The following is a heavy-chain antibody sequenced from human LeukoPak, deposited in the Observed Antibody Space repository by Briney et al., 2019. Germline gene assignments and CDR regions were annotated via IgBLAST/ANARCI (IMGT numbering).Heavy chain of an antibody. CDR3: ARSRGGINWNEDY. J-gene: IGHJ4*02. D-gene: IGHD1-20*01. V-gene: IGHV4-34*01. Sequence: PSETLSLTCAVYGGSFSGYYWSWIRRPPGKGLEWIGEINHSGSTNYNPSLKSRVTISVDTSKNQFSLKLSSVTAADTAVYYCARSRGGINWNEDYWGQGTLVTVSS. CDR1: GGSFSGYY. CDR2: INHSGST.